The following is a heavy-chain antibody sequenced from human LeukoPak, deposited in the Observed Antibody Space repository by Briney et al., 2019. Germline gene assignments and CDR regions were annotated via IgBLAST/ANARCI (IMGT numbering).Heavy chain of an antibody. CDR3: AKYYDFWSGYYRY. Sequence: PGGSLRLSCAASGFTFSSYGMPWVRQAPGKGLEWVSAISGSGGSTYYADSVKGRFTISRDNSKNTLYLQMNSLRAEDTAVYYCAKYYDFWSGYYRYWGQGTLVTVSS. CDR2: ISGSGGST. J-gene: IGHJ4*02. CDR1: GFTFSSYG. V-gene: IGHV3-23*01. D-gene: IGHD3-3*01.